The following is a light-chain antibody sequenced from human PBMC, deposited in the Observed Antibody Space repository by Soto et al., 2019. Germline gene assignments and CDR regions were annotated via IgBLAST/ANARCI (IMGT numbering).Light chain of an antibody. Sequence: QSALTQPASVSGSPGQSITISCTGTSSDVGSYNLVSWYQQHPGKAPKLMIYEGSKRPSGVSNRFSGSKSGNTASLTISGLQAEDEADYYCCSYAGSTTFVFGTATKDTV. CDR1: SSDVGSYNL. CDR3: CSYAGSTTFV. J-gene: IGLJ1*01. CDR2: EGS. V-gene: IGLV2-23*03.